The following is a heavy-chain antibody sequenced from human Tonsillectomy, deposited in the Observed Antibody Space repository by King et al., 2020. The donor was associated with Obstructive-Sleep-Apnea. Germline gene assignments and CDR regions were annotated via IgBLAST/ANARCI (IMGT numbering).Heavy chain of an antibody. Sequence: VQLVESGGGLVQPGGSLRLSCAASGFPFSSYWMHWVRQAPGKGLVWVSRINSDGSSTSYADSVKGRFTISRDNAKNTLYLQMNSLRAEDTAVYYCARAGIGYYDSSGYRDDAFDIWGQGTMVTVSS. V-gene: IGHV3-74*01. CDR1: GFPFSSYW. J-gene: IGHJ3*02. CDR3: ARAGIGYYDSSGYRDDAFDI. CDR2: INSDGSST. D-gene: IGHD3-22*01.